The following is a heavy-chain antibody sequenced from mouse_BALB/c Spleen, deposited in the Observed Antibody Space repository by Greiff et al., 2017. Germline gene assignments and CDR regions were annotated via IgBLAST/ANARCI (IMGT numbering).Heavy chain of an antibody. CDR1: GFTFSSYG. CDR3: ARGDGY. CDR2: INSNGGST. Sequence: EVKLMESGGGLVQPGGSLKLSCAASGFTFSSYGMSWVRQTPDKRLELVATINSNGGSTYYPDSVKGRFTISRDNAKNTLYLQMSSLKSEDTAMYYCARGDGYWGQGTTLTVSS. D-gene: IGHD2-3*01. J-gene: IGHJ2*01. V-gene: IGHV5-6-3*01.